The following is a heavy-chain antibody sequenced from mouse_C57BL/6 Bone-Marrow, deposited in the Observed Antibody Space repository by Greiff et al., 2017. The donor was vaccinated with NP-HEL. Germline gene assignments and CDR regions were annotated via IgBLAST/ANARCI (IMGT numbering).Heavy chain of an antibody. Sequence: QVHVKQPGAELVRPGSSVKLSCKASGYTFTSYWMDWVKQRPGQGLEWIGNIYPSDSETHYNQKFKDKATLTVDKSSSTAYMQLSSLTSEDSAVYYCARGGYLAAWFAYWGQGTLVTVSA. J-gene: IGHJ3*01. CDR3: ARGGYLAAWFAY. D-gene: IGHD1-1*02. CDR2: IYPSDSET. CDR1: GYTFTSYW. V-gene: IGHV1-61*01.